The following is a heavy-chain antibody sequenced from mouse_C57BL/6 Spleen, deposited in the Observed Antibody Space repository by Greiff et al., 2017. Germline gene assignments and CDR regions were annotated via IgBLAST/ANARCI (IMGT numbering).Heavy chain of an antibody. D-gene: IGHD6-1*01. Sequence: EVQLQQSGPELVKPGASVKISCKASGYKFTDYYMNWVQPSHGKSLEWIGDINPNNGGTSYTQKFKGKATLTVDKASSTAYMELRSLTSEDSAVYYCAMASYWYFDVWGTGTTVTVSS. CDR2: INPNNGGT. CDR1: GYKFTDYY. J-gene: IGHJ1*03. CDR3: AMASYWYFDV. V-gene: IGHV1-26*01.